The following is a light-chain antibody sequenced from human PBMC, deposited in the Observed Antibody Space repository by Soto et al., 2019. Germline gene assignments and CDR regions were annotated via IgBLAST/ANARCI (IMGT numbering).Light chain of an antibody. J-gene: IGLJ2*01. CDR1: NIGSKS. V-gene: IGLV3-21*02. Sequence: SYELTQPPSVSVAPGQTARITCEGNNIGSKSVHWYQQSPGQAPVLVVYGDSDRPSGTPERFSGSDSGNTATLTISGVEAGDEADYYCQVWDSSRDHVVFGGGTKVTV. CDR2: GDS. CDR3: QVWDSSRDHVV.